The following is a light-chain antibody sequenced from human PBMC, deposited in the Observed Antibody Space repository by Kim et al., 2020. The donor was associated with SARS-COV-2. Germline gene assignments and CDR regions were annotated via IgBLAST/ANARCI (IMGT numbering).Light chain of an antibody. CDR1: RLIGFC. CDR2: KAS. J-gene: IGKJ1*01. V-gene: IGKV1-5*03. Sequence: DIQMTQSPSSLSVSVGDRVTITCRASRLIGFCLAWYQQRPGKAPNLLIYKASTLQSGVPSRFSGSGSGTEFTLTITSLLPDDFATYYYQQYDRFVTFGQGTKVEIK. CDR3: QQYDRFVT.